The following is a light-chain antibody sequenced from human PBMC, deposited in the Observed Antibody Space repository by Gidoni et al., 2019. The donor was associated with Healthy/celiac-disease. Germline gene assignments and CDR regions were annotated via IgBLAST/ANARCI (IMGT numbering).Light chain of an antibody. CDR3: SSYTSSSTLRV. V-gene: IGLV2-14*01. J-gene: IGLJ3*02. CDR2: DVS. CDR1: SSDVGGYNY. Sequence: QSALPQPASVSGSPGQSITISCTGTSSDVGGYNYVSWYQQHPGKAPKLMIYDVSNRPSRVSNRFSGSKSGNTASLTISGLQAEDEADYYCSSYTSSSTLRVFGGGTKLTVL.